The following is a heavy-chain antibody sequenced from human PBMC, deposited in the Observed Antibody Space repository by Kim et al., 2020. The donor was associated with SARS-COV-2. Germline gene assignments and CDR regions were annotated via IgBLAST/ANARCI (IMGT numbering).Heavy chain of an antibody. Sequence: SETLSLTCTVSGGSISSSSYYWGWIRQPPGKGLEWIGSIYYSGSTYYNPSLKSRVTISVDTSKNQFSLKLSSVTAADTAVYYCATLVGPYYYGSGAWYFDLWGRGTLVTVSS. CDR3: ATLVGPYYYGSGAWYFDL. V-gene: IGHV4-39*01. CDR2: IYYSGST. J-gene: IGHJ2*01. CDR1: GGSISSSSYY. D-gene: IGHD3-10*01.